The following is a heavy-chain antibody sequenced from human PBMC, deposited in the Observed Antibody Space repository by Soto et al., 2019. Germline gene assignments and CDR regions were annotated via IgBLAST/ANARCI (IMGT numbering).Heavy chain of an antibody. D-gene: IGHD3-3*01. CDR1: GFTFTNAW. Sequence: GSLRLSCAASGFTFTNAWMSWVRRAPGKGLEWVGRIKNKTDGGTTDYAAPVKGRFSISRDDSKNTLYLQMNSLKTEDTAVYYCTTVYYDFWSGYYTSYWGQGTLVTVSS. CDR2: IKNKTDGGTT. J-gene: IGHJ4*02. CDR3: TTVYYDFWSGYYTSY. V-gene: IGHV3-15*01.